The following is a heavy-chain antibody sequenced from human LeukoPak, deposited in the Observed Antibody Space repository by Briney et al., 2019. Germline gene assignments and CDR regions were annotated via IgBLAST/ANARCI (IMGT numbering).Heavy chain of an antibody. CDR3: AKDRFGELLYDY. D-gene: IGHD3-10*01. J-gene: IGHJ4*02. CDR2: ISGSGGST. V-gene: IGHV3-23*01. CDR1: GFTFSSYA. Sequence: PGGSLRLSCAAPGFTFSSYAMSWVRQAPGKGLEWVSAISGSGGSTYYADSVKGRFTISRDNSKNTLYLQMNSLRAEDTAVYYCAKDRFGELLYDYWGQGTLVTVSS.